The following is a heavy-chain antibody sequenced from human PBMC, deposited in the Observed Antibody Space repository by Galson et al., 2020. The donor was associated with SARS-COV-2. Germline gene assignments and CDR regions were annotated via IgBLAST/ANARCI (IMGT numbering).Heavy chain of an antibody. CDR1: GYSFTSYW. CDR3: ARQGYDQSAYTSILGMDV. Sequence: GESLKISCKGSGYSFTSYWIGWVRQMPGKGLEWMGIIYPGDSDTRYSPSFQGQVTISADKSISTAYLQWSSLKASDTAMYYCARQGYDQSAYTSILGMDVWGQGTTVTVSS. J-gene: IGHJ6*02. CDR2: IYPGDSDT. D-gene: IGHD5-12*01. V-gene: IGHV5-51*01.